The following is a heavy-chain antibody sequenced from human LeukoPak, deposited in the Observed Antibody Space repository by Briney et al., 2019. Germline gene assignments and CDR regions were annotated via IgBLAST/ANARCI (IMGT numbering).Heavy chain of an antibody. CDR2: INHSGST. CDR1: GGFFSGYY. J-gene: IGHJ4*02. D-gene: IGHD4-11*01. V-gene: IGHV4-34*01. CDR3: AKYSKGSGFY. Sequence: SETLSLTCAVYGGFFSGYYWSWIRQPPGKGLEWIGEINHSGSTNYNPSLKNRVTISVDTSKNQFSLKLSSVTAADTAVYYCAKYSKGSGFYWGQGTLVTVSS.